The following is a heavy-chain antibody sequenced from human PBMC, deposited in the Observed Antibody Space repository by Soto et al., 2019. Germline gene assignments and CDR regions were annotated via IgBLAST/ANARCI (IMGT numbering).Heavy chain of an antibody. D-gene: IGHD3-10*01. V-gene: IGHV1-69*13. J-gene: IGHJ4*02. CDR2: IIPIFGTA. CDR3: ARSSPMAPVDY. CDR1: GGTFSSYA. Sequence: GAPVNVSCKASGGTFSSYAISWVRQAPGQGLEWMGGIIPIFGTANYAQKFQGRVTITADESTSTAYMELSSLRSEDTAVYYCARSSPMAPVDYWGQGTLVTVSS.